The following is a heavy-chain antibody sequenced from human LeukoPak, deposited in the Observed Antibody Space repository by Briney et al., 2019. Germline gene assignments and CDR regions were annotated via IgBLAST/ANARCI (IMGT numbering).Heavy chain of an antibody. CDR3: ARVTERYDFWSGFRVGREGDFDY. CDR1: GGSFSGYY. CDR2: INHSGST. Sequence: PSETLSLTCAVYGGSFSGYYWSWIRQPPGKGLEWIGEINHSGSTNYNPSLKSRVTISVDTSKNQFSLKLSSVTAADTAVYYCARVTERYDFWSGFRVGREGDFDYWGQGTLVTVSS. D-gene: IGHD3-3*01. J-gene: IGHJ4*02. V-gene: IGHV4-34*01.